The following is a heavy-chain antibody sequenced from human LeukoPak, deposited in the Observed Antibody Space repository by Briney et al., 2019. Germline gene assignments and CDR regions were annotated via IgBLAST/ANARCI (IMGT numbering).Heavy chain of an antibody. CDR1: GGSISSYY. V-gene: IGHV4-59*01. Sequence: SETLSLTCTVSGGSISSYYWSWIRQPPGKGLEWIGYIYYSGSTNYNPSLKSRVTISVDTSKNQFSLKLSSVTAADTAVYYCARTSGRYSGSPDWFDPWGQGTLVTVSS. J-gene: IGHJ5*02. D-gene: IGHD1-26*01. CDR3: ARTSGRYSGSPDWFDP. CDR2: IYYSGST.